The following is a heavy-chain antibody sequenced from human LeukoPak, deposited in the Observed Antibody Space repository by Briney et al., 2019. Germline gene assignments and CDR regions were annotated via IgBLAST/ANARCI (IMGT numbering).Heavy chain of an antibody. D-gene: IGHD3-22*01. CDR1: GFTFSSYE. J-gene: IGHJ6*04. CDR2: ISSSGSTI. Sequence: GGSLRLSCAASGFTFSSYEMNWVRQAPGKGLEWVSYISSSGSTIYYADSVKGRFTISRVNAKNSLYPQMNSLRAEDTAVYYCAELGITMIVGVWGKGTTVTISS. CDR3: AELGITMIVGV. V-gene: IGHV3-48*03.